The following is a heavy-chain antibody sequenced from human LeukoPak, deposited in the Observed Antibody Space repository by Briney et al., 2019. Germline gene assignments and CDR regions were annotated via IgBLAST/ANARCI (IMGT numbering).Heavy chain of an antibody. CDR1: GFTFSSYG. J-gene: IGHJ3*01. D-gene: IGHD1-26*01. CDR3: ARDLRELPYHDALGF. Sequence: PGGSLRLSCAASGFTFSSYGMHWVRQAPGKGLEWVAFIRYDRSNKYYADSVKGRFTISRDNSKNTLYLQMNSLTSEDTAVYYCARDLRELPYHDALGFWGQGTMVTVSS. V-gene: IGHV3-30*02. CDR2: IRYDRSNK.